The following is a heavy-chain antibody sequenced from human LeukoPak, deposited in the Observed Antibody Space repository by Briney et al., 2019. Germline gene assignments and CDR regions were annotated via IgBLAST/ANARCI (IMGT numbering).Heavy chain of an antibody. CDR2: IYYSGST. J-gene: IGHJ4*02. V-gene: IGHV4-39*01. CDR1: GGSISSSSYY. Sequence: PSETLSLTCTVSGGSISSSSYYWGWIRQPPGKGLEWIGTIYYSGSTYYNPSLKSRVTISVDTSENQFSLKLSSVTAADTAVYYCARQGSGNYLSPVNYWGQGTLVTVSS. D-gene: IGHD1-26*01. CDR3: ARQGSGNYLSPVNY.